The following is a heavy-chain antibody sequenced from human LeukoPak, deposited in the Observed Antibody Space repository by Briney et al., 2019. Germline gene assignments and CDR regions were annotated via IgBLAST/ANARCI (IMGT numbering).Heavy chain of an antibody. CDR2: ISSSSSYI. V-gene: IGHV3-21*01. J-gene: IGHJ3*02. Sequence: GGSLRLSCAASGFTFSSYSMNWVRQAPGKGLEWVSSISSSSSYIYYADSVKGRFTISRDNAKNSLYLQMNSLRAEDTAVYYCARDLSLRDDAFVIWGQGTMVTVAS. CDR1: GFTFSSYS. CDR3: ARDLSLRDDAFVI.